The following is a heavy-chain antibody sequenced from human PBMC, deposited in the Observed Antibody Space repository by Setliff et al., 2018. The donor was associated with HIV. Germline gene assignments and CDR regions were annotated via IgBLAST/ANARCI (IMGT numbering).Heavy chain of an antibody. J-gene: IGHJ4*02. CDR2: IYYGGST. Sequence: SETLSLTCTVSGGSISSFTHHWGVIRQPPGKGLEWIGSIYYGGSTQYNPSLKSRVTMSVDTSKDQFFLRLNSVTAADTALYYCAKLVTKARGVSWRMDYWGQGTLVTVSS. D-gene: IGHD3-10*01. V-gene: IGHV4-39*01. CDR1: GGSISSFTHH. CDR3: AKLVTKARGVSWRMDY.